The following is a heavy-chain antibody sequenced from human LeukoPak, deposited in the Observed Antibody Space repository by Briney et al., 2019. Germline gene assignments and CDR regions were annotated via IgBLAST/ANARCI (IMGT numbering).Heavy chain of an antibody. CDR1: GGSISSSSYY. D-gene: IGHD1-1*01. CDR2: IYYSGNT. J-gene: IGHJ4*02. CDR3: ARHKSWNETSFDY. Sequence: KPSETLSLTCTVSGGSISSSSYYWGWIRQPPGKGLEWIGSIYYSGNTYYNPSLKSRVTISVDTSKSQFSLKLTSVTAADTAVYYCARHKSWNETSFDYWGQGTLVTVSS. V-gene: IGHV4-39*01.